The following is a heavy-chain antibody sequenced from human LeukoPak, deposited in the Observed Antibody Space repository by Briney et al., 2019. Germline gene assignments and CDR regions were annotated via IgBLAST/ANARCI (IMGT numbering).Heavy chain of an antibody. D-gene: IGHD6-6*01. Sequence: GASVKVSCKASGGTFNNYAINWVRQAPGQGLEWMGGIIPIFDTPNYAQKFQGRVTITADESTTTYYMELSSLRSDDTAVYYCATPSILATYGMDVWGQGTTVTVSS. CDR1: GGTFNNYA. CDR2: IIPIFDTP. J-gene: IGHJ6*02. V-gene: IGHV1-69*13. CDR3: ATPSILATYGMDV.